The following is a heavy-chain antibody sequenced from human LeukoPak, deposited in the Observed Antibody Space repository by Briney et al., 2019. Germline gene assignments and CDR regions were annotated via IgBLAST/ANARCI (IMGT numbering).Heavy chain of an antibody. V-gene: IGHV4-59*11. CDR1: GVSISNHY. Sequence: SETLSLTCTASGVSISNHYSSWIRQPPGKGLEWNGYIYYTGNTNYNPSLKSRVTISEDTSKNQVSLELSSVTAADTAVYYCVRDRFGEYFDYWGQGTLVTVSS. J-gene: IGHJ4*02. D-gene: IGHD3-10*01. CDR2: IYYTGNT. CDR3: VRDRFGEYFDY.